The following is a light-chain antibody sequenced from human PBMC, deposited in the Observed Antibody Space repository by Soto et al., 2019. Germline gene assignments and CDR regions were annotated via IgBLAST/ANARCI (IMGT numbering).Light chain of an antibody. CDR1: QSVSSN. V-gene: IGKV3-15*01. CDR3: QPYNNWPLT. CDR2: GAS. Sequence: EIVMTQSPATLSVSPGERATLSCRASQSVSSNLAWYQQKPGQAPRLLIYGASTRATGIPARFSGSRSGPEFTLTNNSLQSEDFAIYYCQPYNNWPLTFGGGTKVDIK. J-gene: IGKJ4*01.